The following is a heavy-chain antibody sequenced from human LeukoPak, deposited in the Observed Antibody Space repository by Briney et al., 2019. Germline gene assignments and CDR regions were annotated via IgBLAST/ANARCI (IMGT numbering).Heavy chain of an antibody. J-gene: IGHJ4*02. CDR2: ISGSGGST. CDR3: AKSTYYYGSGSYRD. CDR1: GFTFSSYS. D-gene: IGHD3-10*01. V-gene: IGHV3-23*01. Sequence: PGGSLRLSCAASGFTFSSYSMNWVRQAPGKGLEWVSAISGSGGSTYYADSVKGRFTISRDNSKNTLYLQMNSLRAEDTAVYYCAKSTYYYGSGSYRDWGQGTLVTVSS.